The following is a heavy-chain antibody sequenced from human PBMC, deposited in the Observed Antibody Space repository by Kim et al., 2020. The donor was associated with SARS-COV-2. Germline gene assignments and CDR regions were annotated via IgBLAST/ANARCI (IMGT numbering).Heavy chain of an antibody. V-gene: IGHV1-69*13. CDR1: GGTFSSYA. D-gene: IGHD6-19*01. CDR3: AREYSSGWYLDY. J-gene: IGHJ4*02. Sequence: SVKVSCKASGGTFSSYAISWVRQAPGQGLEWMGGIIPIFGTANYAQKFQGRVTITADESTSTAYMELSSLRSEDTAVYYCAREYSSGWYLDYWGQGTLVTVSS. CDR2: IIPIFGTA.